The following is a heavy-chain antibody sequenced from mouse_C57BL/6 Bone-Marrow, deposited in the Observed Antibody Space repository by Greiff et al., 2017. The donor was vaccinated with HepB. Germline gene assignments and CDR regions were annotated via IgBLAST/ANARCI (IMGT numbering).Heavy chain of an antibody. CDR3: ARAITTVVAPGY. Sequence: EVKLLESGGGLVKPGGSLKLSCAASGFTFSSYAMSWVRQTPEKRLEWVATISDGGSYTYYPDNVKGRFTISRDNAKNNLYLQMSHLKSEDTAMYYCARAITTVVAPGYWGQGTTLTVSS. CDR1: GFTFSSYA. D-gene: IGHD1-1*01. V-gene: IGHV5-4*03. CDR2: ISDGGSYT. J-gene: IGHJ2*01.